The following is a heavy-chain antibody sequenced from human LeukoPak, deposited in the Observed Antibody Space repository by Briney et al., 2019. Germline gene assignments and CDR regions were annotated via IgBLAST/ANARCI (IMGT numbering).Heavy chain of an antibody. Sequence: ASVKVSCKASGYTFTSYAMNWVRQAPGQGLEWMGWINTNTGNPTYAQGFTGRFVFSMDTSVSTAYLQFSGLKAEDTAVYYCAREVADVQLAGGDWFDPWGQGTLATVSS. CDR3: AREVADVQLAGGDWFDP. CDR2: INTNTGNP. CDR1: GYTFTSYA. J-gene: IGHJ5*02. V-gene: IGHV7-4-1*02. D-gene: IGHD5-18*01.